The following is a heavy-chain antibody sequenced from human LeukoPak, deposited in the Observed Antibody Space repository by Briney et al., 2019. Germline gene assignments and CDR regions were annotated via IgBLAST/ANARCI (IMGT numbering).Heavy chain of an antibody. J-gene: IGHJ3*02. D-gene: IGHD2-2*02. CDR1: GYSISSGYY. V-gene: IGHV4-38-2*01. CDR2: IYHSGST. CDR3: ASLIAPIHCSSTSCHTGHAFDI. Sequence: SETLSLTCAVSGYSISSGYYWGWIRQPPGKGLEWIGSIYHSGSTYYNPSLKSRVTISVDTSKNQFSLKLSSVTAADTAVYYCASLIAPIHCSSTSCHTGHAFDIWGQGTMVTVSS.